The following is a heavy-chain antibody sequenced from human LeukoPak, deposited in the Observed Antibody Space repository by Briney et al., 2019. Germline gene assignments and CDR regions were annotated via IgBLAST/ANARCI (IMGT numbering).Heavy chain of an antibody. CDR1: GGTFISYA. CDR2: IIPIFGTA. V-gene: IGHV1-69*06. CDR3: AREQGGEVGDY. D-gene: IGHD3-16*01. J-gene: IGHJ4*02. Sequence: ASVKVSFKASGGTFISYAISWVRQAPGQGLEWMGGIIPIFGTANYAQKFQGRVTITADKSTSTAYMELSSLRSDDTAVYYCAREQGGEVGDYWGQGTLVTVSS.